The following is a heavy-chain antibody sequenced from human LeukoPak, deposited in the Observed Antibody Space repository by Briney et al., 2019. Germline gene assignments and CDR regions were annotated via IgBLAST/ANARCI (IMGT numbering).Heavy chain of an antibody. V-gene: IGHV4-34*01. CDR2: INHSGST. Sequence: SETLSLTCAVYGGSFSGYYRSWIRQPPGKGLEWIGEINHSGSTNYKSSLKSRGTISADTSKNQFSLKLSSVTAADTAVYYCARGIDDCRTTTCYLGAFDIWGQGTMVTVSS. J-gene: IGHJ3*02. CDR1: GGSFSGYY. CDR3: ARGIDDCRTTTCYLGAFDI. D-gene: IGHD2-2*01.